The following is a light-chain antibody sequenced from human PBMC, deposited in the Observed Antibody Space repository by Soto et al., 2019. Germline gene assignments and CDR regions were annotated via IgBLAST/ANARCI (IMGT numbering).Light chain of an antibody. CDR2: RTS. CDR3: LLSSGGSDV. Sequence: QTVVTQEPSLAVSPGGTVTLTCASSTGAVTSADYPNWIQQKPGQAPRPLIYRTSIKHSWTPDRFSGSLLGGKAALTLSGVEPEDEADYYCLLSSGGSDVFGTGTKVTVL. CDR1: TGAVTSADY. V-gene: IGLV7-43*01. J-gene: IGLJ1*01.